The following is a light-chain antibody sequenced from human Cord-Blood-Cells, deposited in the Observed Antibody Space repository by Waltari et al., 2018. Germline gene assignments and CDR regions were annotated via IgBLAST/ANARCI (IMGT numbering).Light chain of an antibody. J-gene: IGKJ1*01. CDR3: QQYNNWWT. V-gene: IGKV3-15*01. Sequence: EIVMTQSPATLSVSPGERATLSCRASQSVSSNLAWYQQKPGPAPKLLIYGTSTRATGIPTRLNGSGYGSEFTLTISSLQSEDFAFYYWQQYNNWWTFGHGTKVEIK. CDR1: QSVSSN. CDR2: GTS.